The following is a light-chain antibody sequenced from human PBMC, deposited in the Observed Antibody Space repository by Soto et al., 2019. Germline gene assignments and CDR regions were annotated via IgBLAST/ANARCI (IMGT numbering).Light chain of an antibody. Sequence: DLQMTQSPSSLSASLGDRVTITCRASQTISNYLNWYQQKPGRAPELLVYATSNLQSGVPSRFTGSGSGTHFTLTISGLQPADFATYFCQQSYNTPITFGQGTRLEIK. CDR2: ATS. CDR1: QTISNY. V-gene: IGKV1-39*01. CDR3: QQSYNTPIT. J-gene: IGKJ5*01.